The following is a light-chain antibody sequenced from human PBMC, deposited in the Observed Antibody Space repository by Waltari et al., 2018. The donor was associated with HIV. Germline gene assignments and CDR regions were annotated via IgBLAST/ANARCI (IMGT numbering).Light chain of an antibody. CDR2: AVT. CDR1: SSDVGGYHY. CDR3: SSYTSSTTPYV. V-gene: IGLV2-14*01. J-gene: IGLJ1*01. Sequence: QSALTQPASVSGYPGQSITISCPGTSSDVGGYHYVSCYQHHPGNAPKLMLYAVTTRPSGVSNRFSGSKSGDTASLTISGLQAEDEADYYCSSYTSSTTPYVFGAGTKGTVL.